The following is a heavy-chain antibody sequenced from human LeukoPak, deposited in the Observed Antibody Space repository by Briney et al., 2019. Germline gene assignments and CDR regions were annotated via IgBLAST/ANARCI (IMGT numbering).Heavy chain of an antibody. CDR2: IYSGGST. CDR3: ARESYNSGIDY. Sequence: GGSLRLSCAASGFTVSNSYMSWVRQAPGKGLEWVSVIYSGGSTYYADSVKGRFTISRDNSKNTLYLQMNSLRAEDTAVYYCARESYNSGIDYWGQGTLVTVSS. V-gene: IGHV3-53*01. CDR1: GFTVSNSY. D-gene: IGHD6-19*01. J-gene: IGHJ4*02.